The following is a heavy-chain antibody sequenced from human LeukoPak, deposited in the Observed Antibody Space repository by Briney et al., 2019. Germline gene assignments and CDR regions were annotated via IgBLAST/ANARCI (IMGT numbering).Heavy chain of an antibody. J-gene: IGHJ4*02. Sequence: GGSLRLSCAASGFTFSSYTMNWVRQAPGKGLEWVSYISGSSSTIYYADSVKGRFTISRDNAKNSLYLQMNSLRAEDTAVYYCARDLSLEWFDYWGQGTLVTVSS. V-gene: IGHV3-48*01. D-gene: IGHD3-3*01. CDR2: ISGSSSTI. CDR3: ARDLSLEWFDY. CDR1: GFTFSSYT.